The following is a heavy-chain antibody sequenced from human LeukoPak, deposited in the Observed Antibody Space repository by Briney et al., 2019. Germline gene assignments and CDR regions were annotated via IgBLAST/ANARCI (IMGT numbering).Heavy chain of an antibody. D-gene: IGHD6-19*01. CDR3: ARGKTYSSGWYGVY. CDR1: GYTFTSYD. Sequence: ASVKVSCKASGYTFTSYDINWVRQATGQGLEWMGWMNPNSGNTGYAQKFQGRVTTTRNTSISTAYMELSSLRSEDTAVYYCARGKTYSSGWYGVYWGQGTLVTVSS. J-gene: IGHJ4*02. V-gene: IGHV1-8*01. CDR2: MNPNSGNT.